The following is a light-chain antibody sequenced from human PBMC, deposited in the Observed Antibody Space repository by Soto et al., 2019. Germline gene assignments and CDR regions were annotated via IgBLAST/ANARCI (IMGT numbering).Light chain of an antibody. CDR1: QNIDSN. J-gene: IGKJ4*01. Sequence: EIVMTQSPATLSVSPGERATLSCGASQNIDSNLAGYQQKPGQAPRILIYGASTRATGIPARFSGSGSWSEYTLTISSLQSEEFAVCYWQHYKHWPLTCGGGTKVEIK. CDR3: QHYKHWPLT. V-gene: IGKV3-15*01. CDR2: GAS.